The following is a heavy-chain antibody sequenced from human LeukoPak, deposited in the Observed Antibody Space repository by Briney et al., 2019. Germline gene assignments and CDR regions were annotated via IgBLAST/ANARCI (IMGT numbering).Heavy chain of an antibody. D-gene: IGHD4-23*01. J-gene: IGHJ4*02. V-gene: IGHV3-30-3*01. Sequence: GGSLRLSCAASGFTFSSYAMHWVRQAPVKGLEWVAVISYDGSNKYYADSVKGRFTISRDNSKNTLYLQMNSLRAEDTAVYYCARARGVRYYFDYWGQGTLVTVSS. CDR2: ISYDGSNK. CDR3: ARARGVRYYFDY. CDR1: GFTFSSYA.